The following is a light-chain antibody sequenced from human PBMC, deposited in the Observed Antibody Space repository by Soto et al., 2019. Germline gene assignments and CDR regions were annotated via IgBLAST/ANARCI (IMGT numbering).Light chain of an antibody. Sequence: DIQLTHSPSSLSASVGDSVTLTCLASQSISSYLNWYQQKPGKAPKLLIYAASSLQSGVPSRFSGSGSGTDFTLTISSLQPEDFATYYCQQSYSAPPTFGQGTKVDIK. CDR2: AAS. CDR1: QSISSY. J-gene: IGKJ1*01. CDR3: QQSYSAPPT. V-gene: IGKV1-39*01.